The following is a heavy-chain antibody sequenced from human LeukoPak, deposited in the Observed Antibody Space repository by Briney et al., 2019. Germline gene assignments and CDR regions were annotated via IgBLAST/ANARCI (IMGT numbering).Heavy chain of an antibody. D-gene: IGHD1-26*01. CDR3: TTGRGSYYRSPERYFDY. V-gene: IGHV3-48*03. Sequence: GGSLRLSCAASGFTFSSYEMNWVRQAPGKGLEWVSYISSSGSTIYYADSVKGRFTISRDNAKNSLYLQMNSLKTEDTAVYYCTTGRGSYYRSPERYFDYWGQGTLVTVSS. J-gene: IGHJ4*02. CDR1: GFTFSSYE. CDR2: ISSSGSTI.